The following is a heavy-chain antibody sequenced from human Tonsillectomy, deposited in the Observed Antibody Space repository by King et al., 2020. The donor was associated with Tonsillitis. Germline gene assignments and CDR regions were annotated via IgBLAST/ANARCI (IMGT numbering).Heavy chain of an antibody. V-gene: IGHV4-59*01. CDR1: GGSISSYY. CDR3: ARGTYYDILTGYPGMSAFDI. CDR2: IYYSGST. J-gene: IGHJ3*02. Sequence: QLQESGPGLVKPSETLSLTCTVSGGSISSYYWSWIRQPPGKGLEWIGYIYYSGSTNDNPSLKSRVTISVDTSKNQFSLKLSSVTAADTAVYYCARGTYYDILTGYPGMSAFDIWGQGTMVTVSS. D-gene: IGHD3-9*01.